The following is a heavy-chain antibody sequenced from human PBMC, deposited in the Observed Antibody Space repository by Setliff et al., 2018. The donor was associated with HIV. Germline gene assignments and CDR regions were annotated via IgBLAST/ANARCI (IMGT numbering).Heavy chain of an antibody. D-gene: IGHD4-17*01. Sequence: PGGSLRLSCAASGFTFSGYYMSWVRQAPGKGLEWVSYISSSGSTIYYADSVKGRFTISRDNDNNSLYLQMSGLSAEDTAVYYCARGPTTVTNYYYYYMDVWGKGTTVTVSS. CDR1: GFTFSGYY. J-gene: IGHJ6*03. CDR2: ISSSGSTI. CDR3: ARGPTTVTNYYYYYMDV. V-gene: IGHV3-11*04.